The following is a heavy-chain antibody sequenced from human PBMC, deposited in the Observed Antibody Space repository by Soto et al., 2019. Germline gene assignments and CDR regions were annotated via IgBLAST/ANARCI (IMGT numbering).Heavy chain of an antibody. CDR1: GGSFSGYY. D-gene: IGHD2-8*01. J-gene: IGHJ6*02. CDR3: ARGREMVYARYYYYGMDV. Sequence: QVQLQQWGAGLLKPSETLSLTCAVYGGSFSGYYWSWIRQPPGKGLEWIGEINHSGSTNYNPSLKSRVTISVDTSKNQFSLKLSSVTAADTAVYYCARGREMVYARYYYYGMDVWGQGTTVTVSS. V-gene: IGHV4-34*01. CDR2: INHSGST.